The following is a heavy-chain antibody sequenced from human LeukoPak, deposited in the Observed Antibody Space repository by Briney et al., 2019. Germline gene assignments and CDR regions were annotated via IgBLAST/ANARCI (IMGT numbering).Heavy chain of an antibody. Sequence: PGGSLRLSCAASGFTFSSYWMSWVRQAPGKGLEWVANIKEDGSEKNYVDSVKGRFTISRDNAKNSLYLQMNSLRAEDMAVYYCARGGGRHVEYWGQGNLVTVSS. CDR1: GFTFSSYW. CDR2: IKEDGSEK. CDR3: ARGGGRHVEY. J-gene: IGHJ4*02. D-gene: IGHD2/OR15-2a*01. V-gene: IGHV3-7*05.